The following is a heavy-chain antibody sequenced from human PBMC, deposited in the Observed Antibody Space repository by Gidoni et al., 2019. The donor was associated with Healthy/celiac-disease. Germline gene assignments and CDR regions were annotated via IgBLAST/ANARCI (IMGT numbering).Heavy chain of an antibody. D-gene: IGHD3-9*01. V-gene: IGHV3-23*01. J-gene: IGHJ4*02. CDR2: ISGSGGST. CDR3: AKDYDILTGYYHFDY. CDR1: GFTFSSYA. Sequence: EVQLLESGGGLVQPGGSLRLPCAASGFTFSSYAMSWVRQAPGKGLEWVSAISGSGGSTDYADSVKGRFTISRDNSKNTLYLQMNSLRAEDTAVYYCAKDYDILTGYYHFDYWGQGTLVTVSS.